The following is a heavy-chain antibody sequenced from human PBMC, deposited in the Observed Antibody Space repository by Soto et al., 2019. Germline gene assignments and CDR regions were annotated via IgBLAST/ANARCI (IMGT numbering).Heavy chain of an antibody. CDR1: GGSISGYH. CDR3: ARWAQSDGSGSFDY. Sequence: QGQLQESGPRLVKPSETLSLTCTVSGGSISGYHWSWIRLPPGEGLEWIGHIYYSGGSSFNPSLQSRLTLSVDTSKNQFSLKLSSVSAADTAIYYCARWAQSDGSGSFDYWGQGTLVTVSS. V-gene: IGHV4-59*01. J-gene: IGHJ4*02. CDR2: IYYSGGS. D-gene: IGHD3-22*01.